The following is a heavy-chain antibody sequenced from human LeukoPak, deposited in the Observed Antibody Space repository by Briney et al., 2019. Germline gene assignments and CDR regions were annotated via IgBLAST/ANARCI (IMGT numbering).Heavy chain of an antibody. J-gene: IGHJ2*01. CDR2: IYYSGST. D-gene: IGHD1-26*01. CDR1: GGSISSYY. CDR3: ARGGSSRQRWYFDL. V-gene: IGHV4-59*01. Sequence: SETLSLTCTVSGGSISSYYWSWIRQPPGKGLEWIGYIYYSGSTNYNPSLKSRVTISVDTPKNQFSLKLSSVTAADTAVYYCARGGSSRQRWYFDLWGRGTLVTVSS.